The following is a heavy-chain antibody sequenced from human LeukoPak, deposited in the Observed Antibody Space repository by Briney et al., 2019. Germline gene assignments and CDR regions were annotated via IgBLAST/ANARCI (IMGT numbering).Heavy chain of an antibody. CDR3: ARFEPWQPQHFDY. CDR1: GGSISGSSYY. V-gene: IGHV4-39*07. D-gene: IGHD6-13*01. Sequence: PSETLSLTCTVSGGSISGSSYYWGWIRQPPGKGLEWIGSIYYSGSTYYNPSLKSRVTISVDTSKNQFSLKLSSVTAADTAVYYCARFEPWQPQHFDYWGQGTLVTVSS. CDR2: IYYSGST. J-gene: IGHJ4*02.